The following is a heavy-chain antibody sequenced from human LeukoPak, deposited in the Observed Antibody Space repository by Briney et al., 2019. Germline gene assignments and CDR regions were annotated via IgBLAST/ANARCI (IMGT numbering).Heavy chain of an antibody. Sequence: GGSLRLSCAASGFTFNNYAMNWVRQAPGKGLEWVSAISGRGITTNYADSVKGRFTISRDNSKNTLFLQMNSLRAEDTAVYYCAKGLDTSGVDYWGQGTLVTVSS. J-gene: IGHJ4*02. CDR1: GFTFNNYA. CDR2: ISGRGITT. D-gene: IGHD3-22*01. CDR3: AKGLDTSGVDY. V-gene: IGHV3-23*01.